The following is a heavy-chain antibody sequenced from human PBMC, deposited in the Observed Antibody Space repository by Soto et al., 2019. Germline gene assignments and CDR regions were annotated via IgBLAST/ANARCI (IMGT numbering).Heavy chain of an antibody. CDR3: ARDLSVTIFGVVIIDAFDI. CDR2: ISSSSSTI. CDR1: GFTFSSYS. D-gene: IGHD3-3*01. Sequence: GGSLRLSCAASGFTFSSYSMNWVRQAPGKGLEWVSYISSSSSTIYYADSVKGRFTISRDNAKNSLYLQMNSLRAEDTAVYYCARDLSVTIFGVVIIDAFDIWGQGTMVTVSS. V-gene: IGHV3-48*01. J-gene: IGHJ3*02.